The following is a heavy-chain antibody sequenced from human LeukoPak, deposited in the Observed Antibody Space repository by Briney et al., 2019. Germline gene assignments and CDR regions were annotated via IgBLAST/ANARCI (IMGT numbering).Heavy chain of an antibody. Sequence: GASVKVSCKASGYTFTGYYMHWVRQAPGQGLEWMGWINPNSGGTNYAQKFQGRVTMTRDTSISTAYMELSRLRSDDTAVYYCARVDVWGSYRPFDYWGQGTLVTVSS. CDR1: GYTFTGYY. V-gene: IGHV1-2*02. D-gene: IGHD3-16*02. CDR3: ARVDVWGSYRPFDY. CDR2: INPNSGGT. J-gene: IGHJ4*02.